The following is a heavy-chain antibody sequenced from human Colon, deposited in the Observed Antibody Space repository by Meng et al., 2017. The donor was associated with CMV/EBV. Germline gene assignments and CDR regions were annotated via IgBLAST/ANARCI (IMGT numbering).Heavy chain of an antibody. J-gene: IGHJ5*02. CDR2: INPNSGGT. V-gene: IGHV1-2*02. Sequence: ASVKVSCKASGYTFTGYYMHWVRQAPGQGLEWMGWINPNSGGTNYAQKFQGRVTMTRDTSISTAYMELSRLRSDDTAVYYCARNAYCSSTSCYTEWFDPWGQGTLVTV. D-gene: IGHD2-2*02. CDR1: GYTFTGYY. CDR3: ARNAYCSSTSCYTEWFDP.